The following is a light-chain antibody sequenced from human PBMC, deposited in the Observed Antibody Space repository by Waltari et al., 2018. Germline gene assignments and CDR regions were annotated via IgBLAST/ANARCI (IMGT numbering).Light chain of an antibody. Sequence: EIVMTQSPATLSASPGERATLSCRASQNVYTNLAWYQQKPGQAPRLLIYGASTRATDIPARFSGSGSGTEFTLTISSLESEDFAIFYCQQYMNWPRTFGQGTKVEIK. J-gene: IGKJ1*01. CDR2: GAS. CDR3: QQYMNWPRT. CDR1: QNVYTN. V-gene: IGKV3-15*01.